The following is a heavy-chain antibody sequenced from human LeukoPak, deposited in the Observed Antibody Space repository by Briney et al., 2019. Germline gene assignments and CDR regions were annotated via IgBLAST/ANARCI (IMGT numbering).Heavy chain of an antibody. J-gene: IGHJ4*02. D-gene: IGHD3-10*01. Sequence: TGGSLRLSCAASGFTFSSYAMSWVRQAPGKGLEWVGFIRSKVYGGTTEYAASVKGRFTISRDDSKSIAYLQMNSLKTEDTAVYYCTRMVVTSRSDGESVLDYWGQGTLVTVSS. CDR2: IRSKVYGGTT. CDR1: GFTFSSYA. V-gene: IGHV3-49*04. CDR3: TRMVVTSRSDGESVLDY.